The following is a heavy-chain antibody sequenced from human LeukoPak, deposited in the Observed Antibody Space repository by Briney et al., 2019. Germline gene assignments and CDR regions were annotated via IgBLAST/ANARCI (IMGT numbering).Heavy chain of an antibody. CDR2: IYYGGST. CDR1: VGSVSSDTYY. J-gene: IGHJ4*02. V-gene: IGHV4-61*01. Sequence: NTSETLSLTCTVSVGSVSSDTYYWSWIRQPPGKGLEWIGYIYYGGSTNYNPSLKSRVTISVDTSKNQFSLKLSSVTAADTAVYYCARATASRFDYWGQGTLVTASS. D-gene: IGHD5-18*01. CDR3: ARATASRFDY.